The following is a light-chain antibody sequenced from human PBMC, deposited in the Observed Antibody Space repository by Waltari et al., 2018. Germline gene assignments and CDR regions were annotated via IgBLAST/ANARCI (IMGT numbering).Light chain of an antibody. CDR3: QQYGSSPGGT. CDR2: GAS. V-gene: IGKV3-20*01. CDR1: QSVSSSY. Sequence: EIVLTQSPGTLSLSPGERATLSCRASQSVSSSYLAWYKQKPGQAPMLLIYGASSRATGIPDRFSCSGSGKDFTLTISRLEPADFAVYYCQQYGSSPGGTFGPGTKVDIK. J-gene: IGKJ3*01.